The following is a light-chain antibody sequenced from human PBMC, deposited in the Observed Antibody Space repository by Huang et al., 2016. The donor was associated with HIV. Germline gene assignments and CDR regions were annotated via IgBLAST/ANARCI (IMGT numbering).Light chain of an antibody. V-gene: IGKV3-15*01. CDR1: QSVNNK. CDR2: DAS. Sequence: EVVMTQSPVTLSVSPWERATLSCRASQSVNNKLAWVQQKPGQAPRLLIHDASIRATGIPDRCSGSGSGTEFTLTISSLQSEDCAVYYCQQYNNWPPWTFGQGTKVEIK. J-gene: IGKJ1*01. CDR3: QQYNNWPPWT.